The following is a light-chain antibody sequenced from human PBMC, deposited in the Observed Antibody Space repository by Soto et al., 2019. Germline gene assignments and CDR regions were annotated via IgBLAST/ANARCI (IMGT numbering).Light chain of an antibody. CDR1: SSDVGSYNL. Sequence: QSALTQPASVSGSPGQSITISCTGTSSDVGSYNLVSWYQQHPGKAPKLMLYEVNNRPSGVSNRFSASKSGNTASLTISGLQAEDEADYYCSSYTSTSTWVFGGGIKLTVL. J-gene: IGLJ3*02. CDR2: EVN. CDR3: SSYTSTSTWV. V-gene: IGLV2-14*02.